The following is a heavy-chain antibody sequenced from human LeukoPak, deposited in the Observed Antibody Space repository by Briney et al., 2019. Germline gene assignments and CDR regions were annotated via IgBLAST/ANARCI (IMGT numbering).Heavy chain of an antibody. CDR3: ARGSFYASGNYLVDY. D-gene: IGHD2/OR15-2a*01. J-gene: IGHJ4*02. CDR1: GYSFTCYY. CDR2: INPYSGDT. Sequence: ASVKVSCKASGYSFTCYYIHWVRQAPGQGLAWMGWINPYSGDTTYAQKFQGRLTLTRDTSISTAYMEVSRLKSDDTAVYYCARGSFYASGNYLVDYWGQGTLITVSS. V-gene: IGHV1-2*02.